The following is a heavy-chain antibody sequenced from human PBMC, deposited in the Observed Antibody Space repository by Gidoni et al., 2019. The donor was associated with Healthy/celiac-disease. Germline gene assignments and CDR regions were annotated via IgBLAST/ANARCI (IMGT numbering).Heavy chain of an antibody. CDR2: IYPGDSDT. J-gene: IGHJ5*02. CDR1: GYSFTSYW. Sequence: EVQLVQSGAEVKKPGESLKISCQGSGYSFTSYWIGWVRQMPGKGLEWMGIIYPGDSDTRYSPSFQGQVTISADKSISTAYLQWSSLKASDTAMYYCARQEDIVGATPWFDPWGQGTLVTVSS. CDR3: ARQEDIVGATPWFDP. D-gene: IGHD1-26*01. V-gene: IGHV5-51*01.